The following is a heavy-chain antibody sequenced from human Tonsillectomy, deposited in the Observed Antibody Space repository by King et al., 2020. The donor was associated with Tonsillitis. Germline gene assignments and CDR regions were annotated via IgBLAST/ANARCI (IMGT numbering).Heavy chain of an antibody. CDR3: AREVVTGTTSWFDP. D-gene: IGHD1-7*01. J-gene: IGHJ5*02. CDR2: VYYTGRT. V-gene: IGHV4-59*01. Sequence: QLKESGPGLVKPSETLSLTCTVSGGSISTYYWTWIRQPPGKGLEWIGYVYYTGRTKYNPSLKSRVTISVDTSKNQFSLRLSSMTAADTALYYCAREVVTGTTSWFDPWGQGTLVTVSS. CDR1: GGSISTYY.